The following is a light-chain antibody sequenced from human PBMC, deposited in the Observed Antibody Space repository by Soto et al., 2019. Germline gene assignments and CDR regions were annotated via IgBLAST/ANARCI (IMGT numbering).Light chain of an antibody. CDR2: AAS. V-gene: IGKV1-39*01. Sequence: RVTITCRASQNINIFLNWYQQKPGRPPMLVISAASNLESGVPSRFSGRGSGTEFTLTVCNLRPGDWDPYFCEDSYYEPLALGAGTKVDIK. CDR3: EDSYYEPLA. J-gene: IGKJ4*01. CDR1: QNINIF.